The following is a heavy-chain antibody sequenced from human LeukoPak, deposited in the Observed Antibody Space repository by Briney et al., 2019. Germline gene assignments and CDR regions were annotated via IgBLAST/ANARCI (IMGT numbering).Heavy chain of an antibody. Sequence: SETLSLTCTVSGGSISSSSYYWGWIRQPPGKGLEWIGEIYHSGSTNYNPSLKSRVTISVDKSKNQFSLKLSSVTAADTAVYYCARDGVAGTGFDYWGQGTLVTVSS. CDR2: IYHSGST. CDR1: GGSISSSSYY. CDR3: ARDGVAGTGFDY. V-gene: IGHV4-39*07. D-gene: IGHD6-19*01. J-gene: IGHJ4*02.